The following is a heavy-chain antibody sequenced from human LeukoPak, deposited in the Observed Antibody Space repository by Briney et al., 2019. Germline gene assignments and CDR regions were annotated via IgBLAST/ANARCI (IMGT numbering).Heavy chain of an antibody. J-gene: IGHJ5*02. Sequence: SETLSLTCTVSGGSISSGDYYWSWIRQPPGKGLEWIGYIYYSGSTYYNPSLKSRVNISVDTSKNQFSLKLSSVTAADTAVYYCARDIVVVPAASPIHWFDPWGQGTLVTVSS. CDR1: GGSISSGDYY. CDR2: IYYSGST. V-gene: IGHV4-30-4*01. D-gene: IGHD2-2*01. CDR3: ARDIVVVPAASPIHWFDP.